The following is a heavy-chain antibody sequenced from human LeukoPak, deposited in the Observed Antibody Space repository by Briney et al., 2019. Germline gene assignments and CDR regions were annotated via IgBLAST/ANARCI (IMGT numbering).Heavy chain of an antibody. Sequence: GRSLRLSCAASGFTFDDYAMYWVRQAPGKGLEWVSGISWNSGSIGYADSVKGRFTISRDNAKNSLYLQMNSLRAEDMALYYCAKDKARGWYSPHAFDIWGQGTMVTVSS. D-gene: IGHD6-19*01. V-gene: IGHV3-9*03. CDR3: AKDKARGWYSPHAFDI. CDR2: ISWNSGSI. J-gene: IGHJ3*02. CDR1: GFTFDDYA.